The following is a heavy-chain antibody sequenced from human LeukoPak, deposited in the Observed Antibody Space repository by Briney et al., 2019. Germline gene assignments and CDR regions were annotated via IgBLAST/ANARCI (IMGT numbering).Heavy chain of an antibody. CDR2: INPFNGDT. D-gene: IGHD6-19*01. Sequence: GASVKVSCKASGYTFTSYYIHWVRQAPGQGLEWMGIINPFNGDTTYAQRLQGRITLTSDTSRSTVDVELTSLRSEDTAVYYCARDGLYRSGWSFDYWGQGTLVTVSS. J-gene: IGHJ4*02. CDR3: ARDGLYRSGWSFDY. CDR1: GYTFTSYY. V-gene: IGHV1-46*01.